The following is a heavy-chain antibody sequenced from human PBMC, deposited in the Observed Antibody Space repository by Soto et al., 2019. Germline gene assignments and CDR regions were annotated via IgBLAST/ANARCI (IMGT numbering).Heavy chain of an antibody. CDR2: ISAYNGNT. Sequence: ASVKVSCKASGYTFTSYGISCVRQAPGQGLEWMGWISAYNGNTNYAQKLQGRVTMTTDTSTSTAYMELRSLRSDDTAVYYCARDHKYYDFWSGYSTPKYYFDYWGQGTLVTVSS. V-gene: IGHV1-18*01. CDR1: GYTFTSYG. D-gene: IGHD3-3*01. J-gene: IGHJ4*02. CDR3: ARDHKYYDFWSGYSTPKYYFDY.